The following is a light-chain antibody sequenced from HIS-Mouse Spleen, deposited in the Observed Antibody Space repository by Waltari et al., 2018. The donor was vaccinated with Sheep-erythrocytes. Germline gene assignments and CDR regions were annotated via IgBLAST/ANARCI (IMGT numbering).Light chain of an antibody. Sequence: QSALTQPASVSGSPGQSITIPCTATSSDVGSYNLVSLYQQHPGKAPKLMIYEGSKRPSGVSNRFSGSKSGNTASLTISGLQAEDEADYYCCSYAGSYNHVFATGTKVTVL. CDR2: EGS. V-gene: IGLV2-23*01. CDR1: SSDVGSYNL. J-gene: IGLJ1*01. CDR3: CSYAGSYNHV.